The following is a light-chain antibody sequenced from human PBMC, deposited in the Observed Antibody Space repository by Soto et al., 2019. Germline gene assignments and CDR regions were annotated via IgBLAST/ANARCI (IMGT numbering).Light chain of an antibody. Sequence: QSALTQPPSASGSPGQSVTISCTGTSSDVGGYAYVSWYQQYPGKTPKLMIFEVTKRPSGVPDRFSGSKSGNTASLTVSGLQAEDEADYYGLSYAGTAYVFGTGTKLTVL. V-gene: IGLV2-8*01. CDR2: EVT. CDR1: SSDVGGYAY. CDR3: LSYAGTAYV. J-gene: IGLJ1*01.